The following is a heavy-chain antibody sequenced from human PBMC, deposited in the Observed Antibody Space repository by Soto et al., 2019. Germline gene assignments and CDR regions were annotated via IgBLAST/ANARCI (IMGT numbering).Heavy chain of an antibody. Sequence: GGSLRLSCAASGFTFDDYAMHWVRHDTGKGLEWVSGISWNSGSIGYADSVKGRFTISRDNAKNSLYLQMNSLRAEDTALYYCAKDILAGPYGMDVWGQGTTVTVSS. J-gene: IGHJ6*02. V-gene: IGHV3-9*01. CDR3: AKDILAGPYGMDV. CDR1: GFTFDDYA. CDR2: ISWNSGSI. D-gene: IGHD3-3*02.